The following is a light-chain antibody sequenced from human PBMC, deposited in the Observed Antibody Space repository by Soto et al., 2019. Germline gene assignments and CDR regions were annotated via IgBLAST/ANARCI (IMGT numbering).Light chain of an antibody. CDR3: QSYDSSLSGWV. J-gene: IGLJ3*02. CDR2: GHS. Sequence: QSVLTQPPSVSGALGQRVTISCTGSSSNIGAGFDVHWYQQLPGTAPKLLIFGHSHRPSGVPDRFSGSQSGTSASLAITGLQAEDEANYYCQSYDSSLSGWVFGGGTKLTVL. V-gene: IGLV1-40*01. CDR1: SSNIGAGFD.